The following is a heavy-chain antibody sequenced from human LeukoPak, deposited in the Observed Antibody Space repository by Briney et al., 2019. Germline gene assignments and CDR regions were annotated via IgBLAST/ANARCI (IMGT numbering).Heavy chain of an antibody. D-gene: IGHD6-19*01. J-gene: IGHJ6*02. CDR3: AGDSSGWNDPSYYYGTDV. CDR2: IYYSGTT. V-gene: IGHV4-39*07. CDR1: GGSITRSNYY. Sequence: SETLSLTCTVSGGSITRSNYYWGWIRQPPGKGLEWIGSIYYSGTTYYNPSLKSRVTISVDTSKNKFSLRLNSVTAADTAVYYCAGDSSGWNDPSYYYGTDVWGQGTTVTVSS.